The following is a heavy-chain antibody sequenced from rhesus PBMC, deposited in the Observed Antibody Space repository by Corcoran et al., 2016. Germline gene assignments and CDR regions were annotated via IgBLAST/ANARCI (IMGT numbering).Heavy chain of an antibody. V-gene: IGHV1-111*02. CDR1: GYTFTDYY. CDR3: ATLLPGYSGSQIDY. CDR2: VDPEDGEK. D-gene: IGHD6-25*01. Sequence: EVQLVQSGAEVKKPGASVKISCKASGYTFTDYYLHWVRQAPGKGLEWMRLVDPEDGEKIHAQKFQDRVTITADTSTDTAYMELSSLRSEDTAVYYCATLLPGYSGSQIDYWGQGVLVTVSS. J-gene: IGHJ4*01.